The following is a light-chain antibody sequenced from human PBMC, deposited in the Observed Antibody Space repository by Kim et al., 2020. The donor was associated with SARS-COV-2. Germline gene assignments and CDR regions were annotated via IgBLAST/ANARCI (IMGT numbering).Light chain of an antibody. CDR1: QSVSSN. CDR3: QQYNTRWT. J-gene: IGKJ1*01. CDR2: GAS. V-gene: IGKV3-15*01. Sequence: EIVMTQSPATLSVSPGERATLSCRASQSVSSNLAWYQQKPGQAPRLLIYGASTRATGIPARFSGSGSGTEFTLTISSLQSEDFAVYYCQQYNTRWTFVQGTKVDIK.